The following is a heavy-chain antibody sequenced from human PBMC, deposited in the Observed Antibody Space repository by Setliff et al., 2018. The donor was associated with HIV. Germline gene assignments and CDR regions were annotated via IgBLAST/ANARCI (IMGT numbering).Heavy chain of an antibody. CDR3: ARQGEVGAPFDY. Sequence: SETLSLTCAVSGYSISRGYYWGWIRQTPGKGLAWIGNIYNSGTNYYNPSLKSRVTISIDTSKNQFSLRLSSGTAADTAVYYCARQGEVGAPFDYWGQGTLVTVSS. CDR2: IYNSGTN. J-gene: IGHJ4*02. D-gene: IGHD1-26*01. CDR1: GYSISRGYY. V-gene: IGHV4-38-2*01.